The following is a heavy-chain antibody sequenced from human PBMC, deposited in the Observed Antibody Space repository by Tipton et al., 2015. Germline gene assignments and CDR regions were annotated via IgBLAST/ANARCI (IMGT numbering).Heavy chain of an antibody. D-gene: IGHD3-22*01. J-gene: IGHJ4*02. CDR3: AREGWNSDSSGYDY. V-gene: IGHV4-59*01. Sequence: TLSLTCTFSADSISNYYWSWIRQPPGKGLEWIGFIYYSGSTNYNPSLKSRVTISADTSKNQFSLKLSSVTAADTAVYYCAREGWNSDSSGYDYWGQGTLVTVSS. CDR1: ADSISNYY. CDR2: IYYSGST.